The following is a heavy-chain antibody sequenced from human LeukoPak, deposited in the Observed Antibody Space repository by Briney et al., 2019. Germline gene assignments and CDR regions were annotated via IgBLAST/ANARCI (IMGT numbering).Heavy chain of an antibody. CDR2: IYSGGRT. Sequence: PSETLSLTCTVSGDSINSGPYYWSWIRQPAGKGLEWIGRIYSGGRTNYNPSLKSRVTISLDTSKNQFSLKLSSVTAADTAVYHCAREGSIYYSDSSGYLGDWGQGALVTVSS. D-gene: IGHD3-22*01. CDR1: GDSINSGPYY. CDR3: AREGSIYYSDSSGYLGD. V-gene: IGHV4-61*02. J-gene: IGHJ4*02.